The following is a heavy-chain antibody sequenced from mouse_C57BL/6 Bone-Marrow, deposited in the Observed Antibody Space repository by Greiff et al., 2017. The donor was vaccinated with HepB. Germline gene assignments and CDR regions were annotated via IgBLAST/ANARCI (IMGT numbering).Heavy chain of an antibody. J-gene: IGHJ4*01. D-gene: IGHD1-1*01. CDR3: ARNYYGSSYYAVDY. Sequence: EVKLVESGGGLVKPGGSLKLSCAASGFTFSDYGMHWVRQAPEKGLEWVAYISSGSSTIYYADTVKGRFTISRDNAKNTLFLQMTSLRSEDTAMYYCARNYYGSSYYAVDYWGQGTSVTVSS. CDR2: ISSGSSTI. CDR1: GFTFSDYG. V-gene: IGHV5-17*01.